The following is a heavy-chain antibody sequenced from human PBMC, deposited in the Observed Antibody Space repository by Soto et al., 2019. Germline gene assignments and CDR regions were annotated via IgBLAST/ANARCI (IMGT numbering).Heavy chain of an antibody. V-gene: IGHV3-23*01. CDR1: GFTFKNSA. CDR2: ISGSGGST. CDR3: AKRGVDYYGDASFDY. J-gene: IGHJ4*02. Sequence: GGSPRLSRAASGFTFKNSAMSLIRQAHGKGLEWVSGISGSGGSTDNADSVKGRFTISRDNSKNTLYLQMNSLRAEDTAIYYCAKRGVDYYGDASFDYWGQGALVTVSS. D-gene: IGHD4-17*01.